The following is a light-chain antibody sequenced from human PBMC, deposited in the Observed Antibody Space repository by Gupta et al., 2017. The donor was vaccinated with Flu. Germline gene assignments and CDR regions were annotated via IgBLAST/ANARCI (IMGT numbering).Light chain of an antibody. J-gene: IGKJ1*01. CDR1: QSISSY. CDR2: AAS. V-gene: IGKV1-39*01. Sequence: DIQMTQSPSSLSASVGDRVTITCRASQSISSYLNWYQQKPGNAPKLLIYAASSLQSGVPSRFSGSESGTDFTLTISSLQPEYFATYYCQQSYSTPRTFGHGTKVEIK. CDR3: QQSYSTPRT.